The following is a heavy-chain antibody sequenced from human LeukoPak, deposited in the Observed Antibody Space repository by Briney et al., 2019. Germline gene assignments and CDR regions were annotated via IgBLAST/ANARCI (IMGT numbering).Heavy chain of an antibody. J-gene: IGHJ4*02. V-gene: IGHV1-8*01. D-gene: IGHD2-21*02. CDR1: RYTFSNYD. Sequence: ASVKVSCKASRYTFSNYDINWVRQATGQGLEWMGWMSPNSGNTGYAQKFQGRVTMTRNTSISTAYMELTSLRSEDTAVYYCASSLAYCGGDCYSTDVDYWGQGTLVTVSS. CDR3: ASSLAYCGGDCYSTDVDY. CDR2: MSPNSGNT.